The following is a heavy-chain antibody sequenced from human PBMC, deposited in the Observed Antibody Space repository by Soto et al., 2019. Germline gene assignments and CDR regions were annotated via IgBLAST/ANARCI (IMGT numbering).Heavy chain of an antibody. Sequence: QLRLQESGSRLLKPSQTLSLTCAVSGDSISSGGYSWSWIRQPPGKGLEWIGNNYRNRNNFYNPSLNSRVTMSVDRSKNQFSLKLNSVTAADTAVYYCATKGTFYYDSSGYNSVDAFHIWGQGTMVTVSS. J-gene: IGHJ3*02. CDR2: NYRNRNN. CDR1: GDSISSGGYS. V-gene: IGHV4-30-2*01. CDR3: ATKGTFYYDSSGYNSVDAFHI. D-gene: IGHD3-22*01.